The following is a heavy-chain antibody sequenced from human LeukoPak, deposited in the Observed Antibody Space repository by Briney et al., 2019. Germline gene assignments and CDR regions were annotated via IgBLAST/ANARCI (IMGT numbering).Heavy chain of an antibody. J-gene: IGHJ6*03. Sequence: SETLSLTCTGSGGSISSYYWSWIRQPPGKGLEWIGDIYYSGSTNYNPSLKSRVTISVDTSKNQFSLKRSSVTAADTAVYYCARDGGSLGDYYYYMDVWGKGTTVTVSS. V-gene: IGHV4-59*01. D-gene: IGHD1-26*01. CDR3: ARDGGSLGDYYYYMDV. CDR1: GGSISSYY. CDR2: IYYSGST.